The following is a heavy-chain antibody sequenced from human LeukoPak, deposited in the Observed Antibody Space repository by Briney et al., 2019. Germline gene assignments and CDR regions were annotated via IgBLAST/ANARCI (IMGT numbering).Heavy chain of an antibody. CDR1: GFTFRIYW. CDR3: ARDYFYPMDV. Sequence: GGSLILFCEASGFTFRIYWMSSVRQAPGKGLEWVANIKHDGSEKYYVDSVKGRFTISRDNAKNSLYLQMNSLRAEDTAVYYCARDYFYPMDVWGQGTTVTVSS. V-gene: IGHV3-7*04. CDR2: IKHDGSEK. J-gene: IGHJ6*02.